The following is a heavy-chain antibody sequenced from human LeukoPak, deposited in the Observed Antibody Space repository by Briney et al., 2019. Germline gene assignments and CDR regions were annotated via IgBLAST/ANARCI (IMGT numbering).Heavy chain of an antibody. D-gene: IGHD6-13*01. Sequence: ASVKVSCRASGYTFTSYGISWVRQAPGQGLEWMGWISAYNGNTNYAQKLQGRVTMTTDTSTSTAYMELRSLRSDDTAVYYSARWGAAALYYYMDVWGKGTTVTVSS. CDR1: GYTFTSYG. CDR2: ISAYNGNT. CDR3: ARWGAAALYYYMDV. V-gene: IGHV1-18*01. J-gene: IGHJ6*03.